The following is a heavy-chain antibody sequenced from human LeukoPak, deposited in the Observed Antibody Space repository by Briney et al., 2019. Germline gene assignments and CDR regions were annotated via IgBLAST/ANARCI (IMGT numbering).Heavy chain of an antibody. Sequence: GGSLRLSCAASGFTFSSYSMSWVRQAPGKGLEWVSIISGSGAHTYYAASVTGRFTLSRDNSKNTLFLRMNSLRVEDTAVYFCAKMYHMHTSYYYGMDVWGHGAAVTVSS. D-gene: IGHD2-2*01. CDR3: AKMYHMHTSYYYGMDV. CDR2: ISGSGAHT. CDR1: GFTFSSYS. V-gene: IGHV3-23*01. J-gene: IGHJ6*02.